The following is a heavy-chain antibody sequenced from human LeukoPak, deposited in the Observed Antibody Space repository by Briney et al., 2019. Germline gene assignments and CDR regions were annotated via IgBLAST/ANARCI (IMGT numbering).Heavy chain of an antibody. CDR2: IWYDGSNK. Sequence: GRSLRLSCAASGFTFSSYGMHWVRQAPGKGLEWVAAIWYDGSNKYYADSVKGRFTISRDNSKNTLYLQMNSLRAEDTAVYYCARGSRVVTAIDYWGQGTLVTVSS. D-gene: IGHD2-21*02. CDR3: ARGSRVVTAIDY. CDR1: GFTFSSYG. V-gene: IGHV3-33*01. J-gene: IGHJ4*02.